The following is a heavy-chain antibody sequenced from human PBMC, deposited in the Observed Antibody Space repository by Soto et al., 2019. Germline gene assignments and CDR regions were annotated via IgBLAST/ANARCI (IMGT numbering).Heavy chain of an antibody. D-gene: IGHD4-17*01. J-gene: IGHJ4*02. V-gene: IGHV3-23*01. CDR3: SYEGGDYHRDRLDY. CDR1: GFTFSSYA. Sequence: GGSLRLSCAASGFTFSSYAMSWVRQAPGKGLEWVSAISGSGGSTYYADSVKGRFTISRDNSKNTLYLQMNSLRAEDTAVYYCSYEGGDYHRDRLDYWGQGSLVTGSS. CDR2: ISGSGGST.